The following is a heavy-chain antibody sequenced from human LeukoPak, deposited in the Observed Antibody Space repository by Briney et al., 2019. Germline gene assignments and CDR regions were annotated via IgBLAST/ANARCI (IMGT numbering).Heavy chain of an antibody. Sequence: ASVKVSCKVSGYTLTELSMHWVRQAPGKGLEWMGGFDPEDGETIYAQKFQGRVTMTEDTSTDTAYMELSSLRSEDTAVYYCATDLRYSSGWESDYWGQGTLVTVSS. J-gene: IGHJ4*02. V-gene: IGHV1-24*01. CDR3: ATDLRYSSGWESDY. CDR2: FDPEDGET. CDR1: GYTLTELS. D-gene: IGHD6-19*01.